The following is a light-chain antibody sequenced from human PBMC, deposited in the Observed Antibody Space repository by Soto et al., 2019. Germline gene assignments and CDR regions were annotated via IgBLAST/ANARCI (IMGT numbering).Light chain of an antibody. CDR3: QQYDDYPLT. J-gene: IGKJ4*01. CDR1: QDIAIY. Sequence: IQLTQSPSSLSASGGDIFTITCGASQDIAIYLAWYQQKPGEAPKLLIYAASTLYGGVPSRFSGSGSGTEFTLTISSLQADDFATYFCQQYDDYPLTFGGGTKVDI. CDR2: AAS. V-gene: IGKV1-9*01.